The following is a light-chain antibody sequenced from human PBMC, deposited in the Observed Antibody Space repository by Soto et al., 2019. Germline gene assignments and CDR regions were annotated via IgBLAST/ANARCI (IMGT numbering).Light chain of an antibody. J-gene: IGKJ5*01. V-gene: IGKV3-11*01. Sequence: EIVLTQSPGTLSLSPGERVTLSCRATQTIGNKLAWYLQKPGQAPRLLIYDAYNRATGIPPRFSGSGSGTDFTLTISSLEPEDSAVYYCQQRHMWPITFGQGTRLEIK. CDR1: QTIGNK. CDR2: DAY. CDR3: QQRHMWPIT.